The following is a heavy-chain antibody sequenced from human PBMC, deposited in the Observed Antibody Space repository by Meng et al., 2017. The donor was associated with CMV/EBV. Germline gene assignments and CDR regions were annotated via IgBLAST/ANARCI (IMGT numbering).Heavy chain of an antibody. V-gene: IGHV3-15*01. CDR1: GFTFSNAW. Sequence: GESLKISCAASGFTFSNAWMSWVRQAPGKGLEWVGRIKSKTDGGTTDYAAPVKDRFTISRDDSKNTLYLQMNSLKTEDTAVYYCITDLSSGFDYWGQGTLVTVSS. J-gene: IGHJ4*02. CDR2: IKSKTDGGTT. CDR3: ITDLSSGFDY. D-gene: IGHD6-6*01.